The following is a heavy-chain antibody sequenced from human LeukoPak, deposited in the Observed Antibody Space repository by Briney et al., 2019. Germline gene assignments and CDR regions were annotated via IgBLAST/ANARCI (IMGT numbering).Heavy chain of an antibody. CDR1: GFSFSSYA. Sequence: GGSLRLSCAASGFSFSSYAMSSVRQTPGKGLEWVSVISGIGGNTYYADSVKGRFTISRDNSKNTLYLQLNSLRAEDTAVYYCAKDHYGSGSYYNPFDYWGQGTLVTVSS. D-gene: IGHD3-10*01. CDR3: AKDHYGSGSYYNPFDY. J-gene: IGHJ4*02. CDR2: ISGIGGNT. V-gene: IGHV3-23*01.